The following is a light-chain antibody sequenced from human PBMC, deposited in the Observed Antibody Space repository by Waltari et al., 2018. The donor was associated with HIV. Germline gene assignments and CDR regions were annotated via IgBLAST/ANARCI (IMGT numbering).Light chain of an antibody. Sequence: EIVMMQSPATLSVSPGERATLSCRASQTINRNLAWYQQKPGQAPRLRIYGASTRATGIPARFSGSGSGTEFILIINSPQPEDFAVYYCQQYHNWPPRDTFGGGTKVEIK. CDR2: GAS. J-gene: IGKJ4*01. CDR1: QTINRN. V-gene: IGKV3D-15*01. CDR3: QQYHNWPPRDT.